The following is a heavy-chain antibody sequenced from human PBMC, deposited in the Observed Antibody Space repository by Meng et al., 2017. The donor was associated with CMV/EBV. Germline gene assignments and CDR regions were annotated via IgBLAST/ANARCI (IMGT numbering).Heavy chain of an antibody. CDR2: IRYDGSNK. Sequence: GESLKISWAAAGFTISSYGMHWVRQAPGKGLEWVAFIRYDGSNKYYADSVKGRFTISRDNSKNTLYLQMNILRAEDTAVYYCAQYLVSTTSGSYGMDVWGQGTTVTVSS. CDR1: GFTISSYG. V-gene: IGHV3-30*02. D-gene: IGHD2-2*01. CDR3: AQYLVSTTSGSYGMDV. J-gene: IGHJ6*02.